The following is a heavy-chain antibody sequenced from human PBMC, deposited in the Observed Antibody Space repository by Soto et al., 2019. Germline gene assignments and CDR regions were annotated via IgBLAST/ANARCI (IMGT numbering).Heavy chain of an antibody. V-gene: IGHV4-31*03. J-gene: IGHJ6*02. D-gene: IGHD3-10*01. CDR3: ARDLPKTIWFDYGMDV. CDR2: IYYSGST. CDR1: GGSISSGGYY. Sequence: QVQLQESGPGLVKPSQTLSLTCTVSGGSISSGGYYWSWIRQHPGKGLEWIGYIYYSGSTYYNPSLKSRVTISVDTSKNQFSLKLSSVTAADTAVYYCARDLPKTIWFDYGMDVWGQGTTVTVSS.